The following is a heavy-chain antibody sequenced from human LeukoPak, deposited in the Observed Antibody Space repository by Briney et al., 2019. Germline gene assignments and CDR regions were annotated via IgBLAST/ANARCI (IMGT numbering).Heavy chain of an antibody. CDR1: GYSFTSYW. V-gene: IGHV5-51*01. D-gene: IGHD3-10*01. Sequence: GESLKISCKGSGYSFTSYWIGWVRQMPGKGLEWMGIIYPGDSDTRYSPSFQGQVTISADKSISTAYLQWSSLKASDTAMYYCARRVLPMVRGVIDYYFDYWAREPWSPSPQ. J-gene: IGHJ4*02. CDR3: ARRVLPMVRGVIDYYFDY. CDR2: IYPGDSDT.